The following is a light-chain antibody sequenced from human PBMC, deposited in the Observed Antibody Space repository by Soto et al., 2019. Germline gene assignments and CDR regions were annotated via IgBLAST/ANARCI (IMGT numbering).Light chain of an antibody. CDR2: EVN. J-gene: IGLJ1*01. CDR1: SSDVGVYNY. Sequence: QSVLTQPPSASGTPGQSVAISCTGTSSDVGVYNYVSWYQQHPGKAPKLMIYEVNKRPSGVPDRFSGSMSGNTASLTVSGLQAEDEADYYCSSYAGSSNVFGTGTKVTVL. V-gene: IGLV2-8*01. CDR3: SSYAGSSNV.